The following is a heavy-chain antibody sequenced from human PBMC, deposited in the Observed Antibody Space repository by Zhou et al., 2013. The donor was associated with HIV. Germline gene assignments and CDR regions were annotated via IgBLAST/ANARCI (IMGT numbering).Heavy chain of an antibody. CDR1: GYSFTSYH. CDR2: IKINNGDT. Sequence: QVQLVQSGAEVKKPGASMRVSCSVSGYSFTSYHITWVRQAPGQGLEWMGWIKINNGDTNYARRFEGRVTMTADTSSSTAYLELRSLTSDDTAMYYCARGGGYDPLGYWGQGTLVIVSS. J-gene: IGHJ4*02. CDR3: ARGGGYDPLGY. V-gene: IGHV1-18*01. D-gene: IGHD5-12*01.